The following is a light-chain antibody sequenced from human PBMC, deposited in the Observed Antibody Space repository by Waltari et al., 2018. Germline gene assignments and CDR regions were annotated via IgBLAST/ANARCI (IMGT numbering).Light chain of an antibody. CDR3: MQATHWPRT. CDR2: KIS. V-gene: IGKV2-30*02. Sequence: VVMTPSPLPLPVTLGQPASISCRSSQSLVHSDGNTYLNWFQQRPGLSPRRLIYKISRRETGVPDRFSGSGSGTDFTLNISRVEAEDVAIYYCMQATHWPRTFGQGTKVEIK. J-gene: IGKJ1*01. CDR1: QSLVHSDGNTY.